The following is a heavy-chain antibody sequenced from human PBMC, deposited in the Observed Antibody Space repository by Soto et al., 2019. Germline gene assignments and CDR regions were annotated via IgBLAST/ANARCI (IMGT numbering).Heavy chain of an antibody. CDR1: GFTFSSYG. J-gene: IGHJ6*02. Sequence: GGSLRLSCAASGFTFSSYGMHWVRQAPGKGLEWVAVIWYDGSNKYYADSVKGRFTISRDNSNNTLYLQMNSLRAEDTAVYYCASSLGSDDFWSGYYLDVWGQGTTVTVSS. D-gene: IGHD3-3*01. CDR2: IWYDGSNK. V-gene: IGHV3-33*01. CDR3: ASSLGSDDFWSGYYLDV.